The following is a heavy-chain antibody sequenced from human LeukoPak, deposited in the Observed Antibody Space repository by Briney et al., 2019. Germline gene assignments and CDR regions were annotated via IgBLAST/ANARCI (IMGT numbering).Heavy chain of an antibody. J-gene: IGHJ4*02. CDR3: AKEVGRYFDQ. Sequence: QTGGSLRLSCAASGFTFSSYPMSWVRQAPGKGLEWVSGIFNSGATTYYAASVKGRFTISRDNSKNTLYLQMSSLRAEDTAVYYCAKEVGRYFDQWGQGTLVTVSS. CDR1: GFTFSSYP. D-gene: IGHD1-26*01. V-gene: IGHV3-23*01. CDR2: IFNSGATT.